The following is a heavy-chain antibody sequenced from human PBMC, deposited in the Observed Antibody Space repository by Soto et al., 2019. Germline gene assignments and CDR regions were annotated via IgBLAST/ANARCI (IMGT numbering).Heavy chain of an antibody. CDR1: GYSFNAYY. J-gene: IGHJ4*02. CDR3: TGAKSNEPNDY. D-gene: IGHD7-27*01. Sequence: QVQLVQSGAEVKKPGASVIVSCKASGYSFNAYYIHWEQQAPGQGLEWVGMISPSVGSTTYAQKLQGRVTLIRDTSTSTVYMELSSLKSEDTAVYYCTGAKSNEPNDYWGQGTLVTVSS. V-gene: IGHV1-46*02. CDR2: ISPSVGST.